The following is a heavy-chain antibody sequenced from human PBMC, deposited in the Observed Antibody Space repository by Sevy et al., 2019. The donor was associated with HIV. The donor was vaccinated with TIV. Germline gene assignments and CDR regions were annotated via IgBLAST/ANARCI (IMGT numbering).Heavy chain of an antibody. D-gene: IGHD2-2*01. CDR2: ISYDGSKK. CDR1: GFTFSIYA. Sequence: GGSLRLSCAASGFTFSIYAIHWVRQAPGKGLEWVAVISYDGSKKYYVDSVKGRFTISRDNSKNTLYLQMNSLRAEDTAVYYCVREGVPAAIGFDYWGQGTLVTVSS. V-gene: IGHV3-30*04. J-gene: IGHJ4*02. CDR3: VREGVPAAIGFDY.